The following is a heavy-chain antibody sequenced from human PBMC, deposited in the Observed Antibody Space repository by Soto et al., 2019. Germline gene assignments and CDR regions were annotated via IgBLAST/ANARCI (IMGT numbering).Heavy chain of an antibody. CDR3: AKETNYDILTGIYYYYGMDV. CDR1: GFTFSSYG. CDR2: ISYDGSNK. D-gene: IGHD3-9*01. J-gene: IGHJ6*02. V-gene: IGHV3-30*18. Sequence: PGGSLRLSCAASGFTFSSYGMHWVRQAPGKGLEWVAVISYDGSNKYYADSVKGRFTISRDNSKNTLYLQMNSLRAEDTAVYYCAKETNYDILTGIYYYYGMDVWGQGTTVTVSS.